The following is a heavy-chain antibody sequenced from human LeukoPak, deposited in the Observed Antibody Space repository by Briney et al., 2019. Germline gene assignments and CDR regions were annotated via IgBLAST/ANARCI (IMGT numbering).Heavy chain of an antibody. Sequence: GGSLRLSCAASGFTFSSYWMSWVRQAPGKGLEWVANIKQDGSEKYYVDSVKGRFTISRDNAKNPLYLQMNSLRAEDTAVYYCAREQDIVVVPAATDYWGQGTLVTVSS. V-gene: IGHV3-7*01. D-gene: IGHD2-2*01. CDR1: GFTFSSYW. CDR2: IKQDGSEK. CDR3: AREQDIVVVPAATDY. J-gene: IGHJ4*02.